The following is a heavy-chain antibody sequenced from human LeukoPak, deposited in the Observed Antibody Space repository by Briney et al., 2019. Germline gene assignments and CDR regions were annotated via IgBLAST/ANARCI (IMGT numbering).Heavy chain of an antibody. D-gene: IGHD3-22*01. V-gene: IGHV3-23*01. Sequence: GGSLRLSCAASGFTFSSYAMSWVRQDPGKGLEWVSAISGSGGSTYYADSVKGRFTISRDNSKNTLYLQMNSLRAEDTDVYYCAKLPTYYYDSSGYYADYWGQGTLVTVSS. CDR2: ISGSGGST. CDR3: AKLPTYYYDSSGYYADY. CDR1: GFTFSSYA. J-gene: IGHJ4*02.